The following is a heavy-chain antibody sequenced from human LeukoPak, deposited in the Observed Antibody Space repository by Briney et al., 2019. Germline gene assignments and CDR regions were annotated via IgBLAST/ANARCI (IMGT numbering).Heavy chain of an antibody. J-gene: IGHJ4*02. CDR2: ITGSGSTI. CDR1: GFTFSSYE. V-gene: IGHV3-48*03. Sequence: PGGSLRLSCAASGFTFSSYEMNWVRQAPGKGLEWVSYITGSGSTIYYADSVKGRFTISRDNAKNSLYLQMNSLRDEDTAVYYCARAGAHCSGGSCYIDYWGQGTLVTVSS. CDR3: ARAGAHCSGGSCYIDY. D-gene: IGHD2-15*01.